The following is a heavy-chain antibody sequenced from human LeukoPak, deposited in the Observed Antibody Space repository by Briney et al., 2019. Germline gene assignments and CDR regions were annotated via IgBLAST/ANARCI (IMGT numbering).Heavy chain of an antibody. CDR3: AKASTTYLYYFDY. CDR2: IIPIFGTA. J-gene: IGHJ4*02. CDR1: GGTFSSYA. D-gene: IGHD2/OR15-2a*01. Sequence: ASVKVSCKASGGTFSSYAISWVRQAPGQGLEWMGGIIPIFGTANYAQKFQGRVTITADKSTSTAYMELSRLRSDDTAVYYCAKASTTYLYYFDYWGQGTLVTVSS. V-gene: IGHV1-69*06.